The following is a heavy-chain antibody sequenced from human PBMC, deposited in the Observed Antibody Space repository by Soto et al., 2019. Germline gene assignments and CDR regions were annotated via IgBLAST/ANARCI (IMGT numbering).Heavy chain of an antibody. CDR3: ARFVRSCSGTTCYTRADV. CDR1: GGSVSSDTHY. CDR2: IYSSGST. J-gene: IGHJ6*02. V-gene: IGHV4-61*01. Sequence: QVQLQESGPRLVKPSETVSLTCTVSGGSVSSDTHYWSWIRLPPGKRLEWIGFIYSSGSTNYNPSLKSRVTMSVDTSKNQFSLKLRSGIVADTAVYHCARFVRSCSGTTCYTRADVWGQGTTVSVSS. D-gene: IGHD2-2*02.